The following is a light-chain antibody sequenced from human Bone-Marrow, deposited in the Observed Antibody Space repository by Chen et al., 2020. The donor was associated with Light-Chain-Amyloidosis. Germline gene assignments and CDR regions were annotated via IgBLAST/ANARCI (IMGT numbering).Light chain of an antibody. V-gene: IGLV3-25*03. J-gene: IGLJ2*01. CDR2: RDT. CDR3: QSADSSGTYEVI. Sequence: SYELKQPPSVSVSPGQTARIPCSGDDLTTKYDYWYQQKSGQAPVLVIHRDTERPSGISERFSGSSSGTTATLTISGVQAEDEADYHCQSADSSGTYEVIFGGGTKLTVL. CDR1: DLTTKY.